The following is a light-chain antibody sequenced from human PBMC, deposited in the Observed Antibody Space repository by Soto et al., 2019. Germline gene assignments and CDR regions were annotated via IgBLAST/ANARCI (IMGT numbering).Light chain of an antibody. J-gene: IGLJ1*01. CDR3: QSYDDSLWVHYV. CDR1: SSNIGSTYD. CDR2: GNT. Sequence: QAVVTQPPSVSGAPGQRVTISCTGSSSNIGSTYDVQWYQQLPGTAPKLLIHGNTDRPSGGPDRFSGSKSATSASLAITGIQADDEANSYCQSYDDSLWVHYVLGAGTKLTGL. V-gene: IGLV1-40*01.